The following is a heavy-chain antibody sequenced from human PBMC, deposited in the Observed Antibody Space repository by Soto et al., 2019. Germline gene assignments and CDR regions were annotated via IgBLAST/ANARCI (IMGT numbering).Heavy chain of an antibody. CDR3: AKASAPGGTYFPLWF. CDR2: ISGRGGST. CDR1: GFTFSSYG. V-gene: IGHV3-23*01. Sequence: PGGSLRLSCAASGFTFSSYGMSWVRQAPGKGLEWVSSISGRGGSTYYADSVKGRFTISRDNSKNTLYLQMNSLRAEDTAVYYCAKASAPGGTYFPLWFWGQGTLVTVSS. D-gene: IGHD1-26*01. J-gene: IGHJ4*02.